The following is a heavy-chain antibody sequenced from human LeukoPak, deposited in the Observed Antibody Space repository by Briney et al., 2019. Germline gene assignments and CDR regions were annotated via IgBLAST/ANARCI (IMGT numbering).Heavy chain of an antibody. V-gene: IGHV1-18*01. D-gene: IGHD3-22*01. CDR1: GYTFITYG. Sequence: ASVKVSCQASGYTFITYGINWVRQAPGQGLEWVGWINTYSGNTDYAQNLQGRVTMTTDTSTTTTYLELRSLRSDDTAVYYCARDLREYDTKSNWFDPWGQGTLVTVSS. J-gene: IGHJ5*02. CDR2: INTYSGNT. CDR3: ARDLREYDTKSNWFDP.